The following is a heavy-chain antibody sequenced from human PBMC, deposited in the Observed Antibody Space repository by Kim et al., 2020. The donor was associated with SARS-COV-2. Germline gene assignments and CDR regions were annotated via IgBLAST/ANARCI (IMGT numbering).Heavy chain of an antibody. J-gene: IGHJ5*02. CDR1: GFTFTMYA. Sequence: GGSLRLSCEASGFTFTMYAFHWVRRAPGKGLEWLASISYDGNYPHYADSVNGRFTLSRDDSKNTVFLQMTSLRVDDTAVYFCAKDLSRSGYDSGSFDHWGQGDLVTVSS. V-gene: IGHV3-30*04. CDR2: ISYDGNYP. CDR3: AKDLSRSGYDSGSFDH. D-gene: IGHD5-12*01.